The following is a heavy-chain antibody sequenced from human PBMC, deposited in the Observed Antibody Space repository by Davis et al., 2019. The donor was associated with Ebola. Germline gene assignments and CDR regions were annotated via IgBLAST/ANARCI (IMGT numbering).Heavy chain of an antibody. V-gene: IGHV3-33*01. CDR3: AREQWLARPVDY. J-gene: IGHJ4*02. Sequence: GESLKISCAASGFTFSSYGMHWVRQAPGKGLEWVAVIWYDGSNKYYADSVKGRFTISRDNSKNTLYLQMNSLRAEDTAVYYCAREQWLARPVDYWGQGTLVTVSS. D-gene: IGHD6-19*01. CDR1: GFTFSSYG. CDR2: IWYDGSNK.